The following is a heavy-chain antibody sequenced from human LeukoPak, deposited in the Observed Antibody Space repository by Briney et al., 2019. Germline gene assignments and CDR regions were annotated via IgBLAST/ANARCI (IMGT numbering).Heavy chain of an antibody. J-gene: IGHJ6*03. D-gene: IGHD1-20*01. CDR3: AKGGGNWNYYYYYMDV. V-gene: IGHV3-30*02. CDR1: GFTFSSYG. CDR2: IRYDGSNK. Sequence: PGGSLRLSCAASGFTFSSYGMHWVRQAPGKGLEWVAFIRYDGSNKYYADSVKGRFTISRDNSKNTLYLQMNSLRAEDTAVYYCAKGGGNWNYYYYYMDVWGKGTTVTVSS.